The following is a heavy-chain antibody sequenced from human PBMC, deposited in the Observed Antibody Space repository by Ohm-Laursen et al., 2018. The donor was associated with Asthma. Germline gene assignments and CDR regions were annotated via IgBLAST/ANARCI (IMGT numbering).Heavy chain of an antibody. D-gene: IGHD3-9*01. CDR2: MSYRGGI. CDR3: ARLDWVQSMFDS. V-gene: IGHV4-61*01. J-gene: IGHJ4*02. Sequence: SDTLSLTCSVSGASVGDSTWSWSWVRQPPGRELEFIAYMSYRGGINYNPSLQSRVTLSIDTPKNQVSLRLISVTAADTALYFCARLDWVQSMFDSWGQGDLVTVSS. CDR1: GASVGDSTWS.